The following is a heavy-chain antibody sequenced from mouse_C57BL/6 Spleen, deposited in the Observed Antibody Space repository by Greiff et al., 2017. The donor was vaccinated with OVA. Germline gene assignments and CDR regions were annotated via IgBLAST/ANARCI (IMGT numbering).Heavy chain of an antibody. Sequence: EVHLVESGGDLVKPGGSLKLSCAASGFTFSSYGMSWVRQTPDKRLEWVATISSGGSYTYYPDSVKGRFTISRDNAKNTLYLQMSSLKSEDTAMYYWARLGSNYTWFAYWGQGTLVTVSA. J-gene: IGHJ3*01. CDR2: ISSGGSYT. CDR3: ARLGSNYTWFAY. CDR1: GFTFSSYG. V-gene: IGHV5-6*01. D-gene: IGHD1-1*01.